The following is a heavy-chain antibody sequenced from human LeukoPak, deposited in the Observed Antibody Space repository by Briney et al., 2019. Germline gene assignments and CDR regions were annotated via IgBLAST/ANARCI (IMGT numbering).Heavy chain of an antibody. Sequence: GGSLRLSCAASGFTFSNYGMTWVRQAPGKGLEGVSTIVGRSGDTYYTDSVKGRFTISRDISKNTVYLQMDSLRAEDTAVYYCARGSGVQVWSSLDYWGQGPLVTVSS. V-gene: IGHV3-23*01. D-gene: IGHD5-18*01. CDR1: GFTFSNYG. CDR2: IVGRSGDT. CDR3: ARGSGVQVWSSLDY. J-gene: IGHJ4*02.